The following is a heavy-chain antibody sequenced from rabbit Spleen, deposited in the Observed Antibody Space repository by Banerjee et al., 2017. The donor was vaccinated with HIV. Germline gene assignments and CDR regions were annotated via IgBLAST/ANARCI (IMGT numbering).Heavy chain of an antibody. CDR1: GFSFSSNYW. J-gene: IGHJ4*01. CDR3: ARGSATMTMVITGFYLSL. CDR2: INMVTGKS. Sequence: QEQLVESGGDLVKPEGSLTLTCTASGFSFSSNYWMCWVRQAPGKGLEWITCINMVTGKSVYASWAKGRFIMSRTSSTKVTLQMTSLTVADTATYFCARGSATMTMVITGFYLSLWGPGTLVTVS. D-gene: IGHD2-1*01. V-gene: IGHV1S45*01.